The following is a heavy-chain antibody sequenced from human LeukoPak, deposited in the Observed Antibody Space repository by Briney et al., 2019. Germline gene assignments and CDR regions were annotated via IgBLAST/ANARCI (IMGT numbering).Heavy chain of an antibody. D-gene: IGHD6-13*01. J-gene: IGHJ4*02. CDR1: DGSFSGYY. V-gene: IGHV4-34*01. CDR3: ARGPGITAAGNFDY. CDR2: INHSGST. Sequence: PSETLSLTCAVYDGSFSGYYWSWIRQPPRKGLEWIGEINHSGSTRYNPSLKSRVTVSVDTSKNQFSLRLSSVTAADTAVYYCARGPGITAAGNFDYWGQGTLVTVSS.